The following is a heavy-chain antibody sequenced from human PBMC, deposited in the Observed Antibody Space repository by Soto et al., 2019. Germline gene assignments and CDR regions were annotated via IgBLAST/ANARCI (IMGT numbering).Heavy chain of an antibody. CDR1: GYTFASYG. D-gene: IGHD2-15*01. J-gene: IGHJ4*02. V-gene: IGHV1-18*01. CDR2: IGTYNGNT. Sequence: ASVKVSCKTSGYTFASYGISWVRQAPGQGLEWMGWIGTYNGNTNYAQKLQGRVTLTTDTSTSTAYMELRSLRSDDTAVYYCARDLNRLFEEDFRGIPAYWGQGTLVTVSS. CDR3: ARDLNRLFEEDFRGIPAY.